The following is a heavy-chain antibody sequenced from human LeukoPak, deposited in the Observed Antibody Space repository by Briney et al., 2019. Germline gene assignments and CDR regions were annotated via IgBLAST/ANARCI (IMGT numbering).Heavy chain of an antibody. CDR3: ARDYWNALDY. D-gene: IGHD1-1*01. J-gene: IGHJ4*02. CDR2: IYYSGST. V-gene: IGHV4-59*01. Sequence: PSETLSLTCTVSGDSISYYYWNWIRQPPGKGLEWIGYIYYSGSTNYNPSLKSRVTISVDTSKNQFSLKLSSVTAADTAVYYCARDYWNALDYWGQGTLVTVSS. CDR1: GDSISYYY.